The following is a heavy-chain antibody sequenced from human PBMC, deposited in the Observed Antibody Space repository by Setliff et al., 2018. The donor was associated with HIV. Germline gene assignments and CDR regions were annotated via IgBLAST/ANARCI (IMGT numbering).Heavy chain of an antibody. J-gene: IGHJ4*02. CDR1: GFTFSSYS. D-gene: IGHD6-6*01. V-gene: IGHV3-21*01. CDR3: ARDPYKYSSSEYFDY. CDR2: ISSSSSYI. Sequence: PGGSLRLSCAASGFTFSSYSMNWVRQAPGKGLEWVSSISSSSSYIYYADSMKGRFTISRDNAKNSLYLQMNSLRAEDTAVYYCARDPYKYSSSEYFDYWGQGTLVTVSS.